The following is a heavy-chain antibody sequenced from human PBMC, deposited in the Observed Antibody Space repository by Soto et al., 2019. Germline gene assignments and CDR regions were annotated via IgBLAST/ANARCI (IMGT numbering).Heavy chain of an antibody. Sequence: PGGSLRLSCTSSGFGFGGYAMSWFRQAPGKGLEWVGFIRGRAYGRTTEYAASVRGTFTISRDDSRSIAYLQMNSLKTEDTAVYYGARGGYNAYETAPLFFDFWGQGTLVTVSS. V-gene: IGHV3-49*03. D-gene: IGHD5-12*01. CDR1: GFGFGGYA. CDR3: ARGGYNAYETAPLFFDF. CDR2: IRGRAYGRTT. J-gene: IGHJ4*02.